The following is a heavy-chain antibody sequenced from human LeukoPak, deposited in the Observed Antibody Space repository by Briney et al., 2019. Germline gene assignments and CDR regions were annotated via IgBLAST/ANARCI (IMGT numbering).Heavy chain of an antibody. V-gene: IGHV4-59*08. CDR2: IYYSGST. D-gene: IGHD6-13*01. J-gene: IGHJ6*02. CDR3: ARLAIAAAGTHYGMDV. Sequence: SETLSLTCTVSGGSISSYYWSWIRQPPGKGLEWIGYIYYSGSTNYNPSLKSRVTISVDTSKNQFSLKLSSVTAADTAVYYCARLAIAAAGTHYGMDVWGQGTTATVSS. CDR1: GGSISSYY.